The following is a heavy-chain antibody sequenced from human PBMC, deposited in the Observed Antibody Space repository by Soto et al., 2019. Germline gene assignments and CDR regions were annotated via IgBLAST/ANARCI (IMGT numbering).Heavy chain of an antibody. CDR2: ISGSGDST. J-gene: IGHJ6*02. CDR1: GFTFSSYA. D-gene: IGHD3-22*01. V-gene: IGHV3-23*01. Sequence: GGSLRLSCAASGFTFSSYAMSWVRQAPGKGLEWVSAISGSGDSTYYADSVKGRFTISRDNSKNTLYLQMNSLRAEDTAVYYCAKDLAYYDSSGFYYGMDVWGQGTTVTVSS. CDR3: AKDLAYYDSSGFYYGMDV.